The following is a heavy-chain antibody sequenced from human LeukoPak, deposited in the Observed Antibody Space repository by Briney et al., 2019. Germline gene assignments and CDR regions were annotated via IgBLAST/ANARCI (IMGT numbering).Heavy chain of an antibody. CDR1: GFTFSSYA. J-gene: IGHJ5*02. D-gene: IGHD3-10*01. V-gene: IGHV3-23*01. Sequence: GGSLRLSCAASGFTFSSYAMSWVRQAPGKGLEWVSVLSGSGVSTYYADSVKGRFTISRDNSKNTLYLQMNSLRAEDTAVYYCAKDRGFDISYNWLEPWGQGTLVTVSS. CDR3: AKDRGFDISYNWLEP. CDR2: LSGSGVST.